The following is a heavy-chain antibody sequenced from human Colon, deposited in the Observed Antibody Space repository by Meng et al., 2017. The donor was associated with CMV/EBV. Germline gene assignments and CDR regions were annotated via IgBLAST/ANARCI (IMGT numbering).Heavy chain of an antibody. V-gene: IGHV3-30*02. CDR3: ARDSWLSPHYGDYKGYFQY. J-gene: IGHJ1*01. Sequence: QVKLVESGGGVVQPGGSLRLSCASSGFPLSNYGIHWVRQAPGKGLEWVAFVRYDGTNKYYADSVKGRFIISRDNSKNTLYLQVNNPRAEDTAVYYCARDSWLSPHYGDYKGYFQYWGQGALVTVSS. CDR2: VRYDGTNK. D-gene: IGHD4-17*01. CDR1: GFPLSNYG.